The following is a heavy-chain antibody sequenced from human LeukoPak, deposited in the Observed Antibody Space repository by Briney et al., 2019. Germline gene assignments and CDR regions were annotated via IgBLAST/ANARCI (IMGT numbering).Heavy chain of an antibody. Sequence: SETLSLTCTVSGGSISSYYWSWIRQPPGKGLEWIGYIYYSGSTNYNPSLKSRVTISVDTSKNQFSLKLSSVTAADTAVYYCARGPIAARGALFDYWGQGTLVTVSS. J-gene: IGHJ4*02. CDR2: IYYSGST. V-gene: IGHV4-59*01. CDR1: GGSISSYY. CDR3: ARGPIAARGALFDY. D-gene: IGHD6-6*01.